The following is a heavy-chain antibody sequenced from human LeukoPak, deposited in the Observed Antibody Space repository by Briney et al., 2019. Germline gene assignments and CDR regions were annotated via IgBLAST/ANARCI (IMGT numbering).Heavy chain of an antibody. D-gene: IGHD6-13*01. CDR3: AGQKGSWGGFDY. Sequence: SETLSLTCTVSGGTISSYYWSWIRQPPGKGLEWIGYIYYSGSTNYNPSLKSRVTISVDTSKNQFSLKLSSVTAADTAVYYCAGQKGSWGGFDYWGQGTLVTVSS. V-gene: IGHV4-59*01. CDR2: IYYSGST. J-gene: IGHJ4*02. CDR1: GGTISSYY.